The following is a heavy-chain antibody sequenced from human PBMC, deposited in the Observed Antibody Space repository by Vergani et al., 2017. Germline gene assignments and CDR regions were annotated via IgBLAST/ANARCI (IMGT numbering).Heavy chain of an antibody. Sequence: QVQLVQTGAEVKKPGSSVKVSCKASGGTFSSYAISWVRQAPGQGLEWMGGIIPIFGTANYAQKFQGRVTITADESTSTAYMELSSLRSEDTAVYYCARDGRYSGSYHLGAFDIWGQGTMVTVSS. CDR1: GGTFSSYA. CDR2: IIPIFGTA. V-gene: IGHV1-69*12. D-gene: IGHD1-26*01. J-gene: IGHJ3*02. CDR3: ARDGRYSGSYHLGAFDI.